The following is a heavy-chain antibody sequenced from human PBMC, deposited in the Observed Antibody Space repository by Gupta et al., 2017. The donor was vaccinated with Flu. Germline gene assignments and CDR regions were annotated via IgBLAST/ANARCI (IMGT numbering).Heavy chain of an antibody. CDR2: ISSSASTT. V-gene: IGHV3-48*03. J-gene: IGHJ6*02. CDR3: ARANQYDYWSGFYIHYYGMGV. Sequence: EWISYISSSASTTYYADSVKGRVTISRDNAKNSLYLQMNSLRAEDTAVYYCARANQYDYWSGFYIHYYGMGVWGQGTTVTVSS. D-gene: IGHD3-3*01.